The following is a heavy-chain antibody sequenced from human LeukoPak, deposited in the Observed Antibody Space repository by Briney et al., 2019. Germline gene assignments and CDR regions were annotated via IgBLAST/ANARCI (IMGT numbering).Heavy chain of an antibody. CDR1: RGSISSGDYY. V-gene: IGHV4-30-4*01. Sequence: SETLSLXCTVSRGSISSGDYYWSWIRQPPGKGLEYIGHIYHSGLSYYNPSLKSRFTISADTSKNQFSLKLSSVTSADTAMYYCARGVYFWGGYPLHYFDYWGQGIQVTVSS. D-gene: IGHD3-3*01. CDR3: ARGVYFWGGYPLHYFDY. J-gene: IGHJ4*02. CDR2: IYHSGLS.